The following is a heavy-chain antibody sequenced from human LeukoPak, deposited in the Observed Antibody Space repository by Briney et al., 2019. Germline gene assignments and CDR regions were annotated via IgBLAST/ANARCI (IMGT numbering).Heavy chain of an antibody. J-gene: IGHJ6*03. CDR3: ARDQITMVRGVIARSTDYYKNYYMDV. CDR2: INPNSGGT. D-gene: IGHD3-10*01. Sequence: ASVKVSCKASGYTFTGYYMHWVRQAPGQGLEWMGWINPNSGGTNYAQKFQGRVTMTRDTSISTAYMELSRLRAEDTAVYYCARDQITMVRGVIARSTDYYKNYYMDVWGKGTTVTVSS. CDR1: GYTFTGYY. V-gene: IGHV1-2*02.